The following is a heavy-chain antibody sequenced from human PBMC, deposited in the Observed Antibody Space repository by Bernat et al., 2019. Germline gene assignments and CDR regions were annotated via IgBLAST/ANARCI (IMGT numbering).Heavy chain of an antibody. J-gene: IGHJ4*02. V-gene: IGHV4-39*01. CDR3: ARGSRLTKYYFDY. Sequence: QLQLQESGPGLVKPSETLSLTCTVSGGSISSSSYYWGWVRQLPGKGLEWIGSIYYSGSTYYNPSHKSRNTISVDTSKNRFSLKLSSVTAADTAVYYCARGSRLTKYYFDYWGQGTLVTVSS. CDR2: IYYSGST. D-gene: IGHD4-11*01. CDR1: GGSISSSSYY.